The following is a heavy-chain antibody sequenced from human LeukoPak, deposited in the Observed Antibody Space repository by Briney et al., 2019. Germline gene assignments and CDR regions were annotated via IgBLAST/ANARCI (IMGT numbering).Heavy chain of an antibody. Sequence: PSETLSLTCAVYGGSFSGYYWSWIRQPPGKGLEWIGEINHSGSTNYNPSLKSRVTISVDTSKYQFSLKLSSVTAADTAVYYCARDIISILTGYFDAFDIWGQGTMVTVSS. D-gene: IGHD3-9*01. CDR3: ARDIISILTGYFDAFDI. CDR2: INHSGST. CDR1: GGSFSGYY. J-gene: IGHJ3*02. V-gene: IGHV4-34*01.